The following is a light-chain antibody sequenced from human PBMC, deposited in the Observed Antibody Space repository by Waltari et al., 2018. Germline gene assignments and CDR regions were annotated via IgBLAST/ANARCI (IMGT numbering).Light chain of an antibody. CDR2: AAS. CDR3: QQYDRFPHI. CDR1: QDIGNF. V-gene: IGKV1-33*01. J-gene: IGKJ2*01. Sequence: DIQMTQSPSSLSASLGDRVTITCPASQDIGNFLNWYRQRPGKSPNLLVYAASTLETGVPSRFSGSGSGTHFTLTISTVQPEDSATYYCQQYDRFPHIFGQGTKLDIK.